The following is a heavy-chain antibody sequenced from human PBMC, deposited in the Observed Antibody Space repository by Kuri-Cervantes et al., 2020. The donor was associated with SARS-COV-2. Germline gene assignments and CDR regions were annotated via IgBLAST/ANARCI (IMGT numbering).Heavy chain of an antibody. V-gene: IGHV3-49*03. J-gene: IGHJ6*03. Sequence: GESLKISCTASGFTFGDYAMNWFRQTPGKGLEWVGFSRSKAYGGTSEYAASVKDRLTISRDDTGTIAYLQINSLKTEDTAVYYCTTGPSVAVRPDSYFYMDVWGKGTTVTVSS. D-gene: IGHD3-10*01. CDR2: SRSKAYGGTS. CDR3: TTGPSVAVRPDSYFYMDV. CDR1: GFTFGDYA.